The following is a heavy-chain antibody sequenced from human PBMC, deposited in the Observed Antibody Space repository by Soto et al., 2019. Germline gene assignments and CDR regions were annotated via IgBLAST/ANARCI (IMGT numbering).Heavy chain of an antibody. J-gene: IGHJ4*02. CDR2: IFYSGST. Sequence: QVQLQASGPGLVKPSQTLSLTCDVSGGSIRSGDHFWSWIRQAPGKGLEWIGYIFYSGSTYHNPYPRSRVTISVDTSKNQFSLQLTSVTAADTAVYYCARAYGPLDSDGYYYSFDLWGQGALVSVSS. V-gene: IGHV4-30-4*01. D-gene: IGHD3-22*01. CDR3: ARAYGPLDSDGYYYSFDL. CDR1: GGSIRSGDHF.